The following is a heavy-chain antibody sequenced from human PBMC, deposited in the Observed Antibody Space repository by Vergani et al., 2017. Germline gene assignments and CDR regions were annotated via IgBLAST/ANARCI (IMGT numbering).Heavy chain of an antibody. Sequence: QVQLQQWGAGLLKPSETLSLTCAVYGGSFSGYYWSWIRQHPGKGLEWIGEINHSGSTNYNQSLKSRVTVSVDTAKNQFSLKLSSVTAADTAVYYCAVRDGYNQKGRWIDPWGQGTLVTVSS. CDR3: AVRDGYNQKGRWIDP. D-gene: IGHD5-24*01. V-gene: IGHV4-34*01. J-gene: IGHJ5*02. CDR1: GGSFSGYY. CDR2: INHSGST.